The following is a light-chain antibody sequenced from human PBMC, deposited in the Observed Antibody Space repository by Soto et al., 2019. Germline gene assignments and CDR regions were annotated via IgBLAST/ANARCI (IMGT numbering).Light chain of an antibody. CDR3: QQYGISPFT. J-gene: IGKJ4*01. CDR2: GAS. V-gene: IGKV3-20*01. Sequence: EVVLTQSPGTLSLSPGARATLSCRASQFVSSTYLAWYQQRPGQAPRLPIYGASSRATGIPDRFSGGGSETDFTLTISRLESEDSAVYCCQQYGISPFTFGGGTKVDIK. CDR1: QFVSSTY.